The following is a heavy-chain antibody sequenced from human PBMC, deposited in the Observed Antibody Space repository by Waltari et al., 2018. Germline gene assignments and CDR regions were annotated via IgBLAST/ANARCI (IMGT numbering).Heavy chain of an antibody. CDR3: VKGGYIISDY. D-gene: IGHD3-22*01. J-gene: IGHJ4*02. Sequence: EVQLVESGGGLVKPGGSLTLSCEASGFTFNSVSMTWVRQAPGKGLEWSSTIASGSEYIFYAGSVSGRFTISRDNARSTVNLRMNSLRTEDTAVYYCVKGGYIISDYWGQGIQVIVSS. CDR1: GFTFNSVS. CDR2: IASGSEYI. V-gene: IGHV3-21*02.